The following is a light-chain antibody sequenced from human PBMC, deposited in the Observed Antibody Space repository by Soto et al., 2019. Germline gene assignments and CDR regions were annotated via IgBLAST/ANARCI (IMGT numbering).Light chain of an antibody. V-gene: IGLV2-14*01. Sequence: QSALTQPASVSGSPGQSITISCSGTSSDVGAYNYVSWYQQHPGKAPKLMIYGVSDRPSGLSNRFSGSKSGNTASLTISGLQAEDEADYHCSSYTSTSTVVFGGGTKVTVL. CDR2: GVS. CDR3: SSYTSTSTVV. CDR1: SSDVGAYNY. J-gene: IGLJ2*01.